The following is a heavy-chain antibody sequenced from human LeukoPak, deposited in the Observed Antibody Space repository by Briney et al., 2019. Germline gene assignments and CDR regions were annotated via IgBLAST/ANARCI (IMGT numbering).Heavy chain of an antibody. V-gene: IGHV3-53*01. D-gene: IGHD3-10*01. CDR1: GFTVITND. J-gene: IGHJ6*03. CDR3: ARGGFNMVRGVIIPSNSYYYYMDI. CDR2: LYSDGNT. Sequence: PGGSLRLSCAASGFTVITNDMTWVRQAPGKGLEWVSVLYSDGNTKYADSVQGRFTISRDNSKNTLYLEMNSLSPDDTAVYYCARGGFNMVRGVIIPSNSYYYYMDIWGKGTTVTVSS.